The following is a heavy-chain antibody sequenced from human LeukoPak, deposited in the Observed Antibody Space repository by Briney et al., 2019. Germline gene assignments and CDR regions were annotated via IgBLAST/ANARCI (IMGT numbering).Heavy chain of an antibody. CDR3: ARVVSSRSTVGFDP. CDR1: GFNINDYY. J-gene: IGHJ5*02. CDR2: ITTGRTL. Sequence: EGTLRLSCGASGFNINDYYMSWIRQAPGKGLEWVSYITTGRTLSYADSVKGRFSISRDNAKNSLFLQMKSLRVEDTAVYYCARVVSSRSTVGFDPWGQGTLVTVSS. V-gene: IGHV3-11*04. D-gene: IGHD5/OR15-5a*01.